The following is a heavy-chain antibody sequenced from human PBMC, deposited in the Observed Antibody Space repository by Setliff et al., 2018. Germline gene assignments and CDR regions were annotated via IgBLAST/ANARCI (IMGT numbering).Heavy chain of an antibody. J-gene: IGHJ4*02. D-gene: IGHD3-22*01. CDR3: ARDRDSSGYPYYFDY. V-gene: IGHV1-2*04. CDR2: INPNSGGT. CDR1: GYTFTGYY. Sequence: ASVKVSCKASGYTFTGYYMHWVRQAPGQGLEWMGWINPNSGGTNYAQKFQGWVTMTRDTSISTAYMEQSRLRSDDTAVYYCARDRDSSGYPYYFDYWGQGTLVTVS.